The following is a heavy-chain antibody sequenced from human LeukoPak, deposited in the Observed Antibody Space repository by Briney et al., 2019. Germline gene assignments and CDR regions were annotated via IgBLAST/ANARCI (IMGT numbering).Heavy chain of an antibody. V-gene: IGHV4-39*07. CDR3: ARFYGSGRQFDY. CDR2: IYYSGST. CDR1: GGSISSSSYY. J-gene: IGHJ4*02. D-gene: IGHD3-10*01. Sequence: PSETLSLTCTVSGGSISSSSYYWGWIRQPPGKGLEWIGSIYYSGSTYYNPSLKSRVTISVDTSKNQFSLKLSSVTAADTAVYYCARFYGSGRQFDYWGQGTLVTVSS.